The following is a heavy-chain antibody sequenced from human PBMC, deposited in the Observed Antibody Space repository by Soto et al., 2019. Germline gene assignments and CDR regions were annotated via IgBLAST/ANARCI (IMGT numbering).Heavy chain of an antibody. J-gene: IGHJ4*02. V-gene: IGHV3-74*01. CDR2: INGDGSNT. Sequence: EVHLVESGGGLVQPGGSLSLSCAASGFTFSSYWMHWVRQAPGKGLVWVSRINGDGSNTNYADSVKGRFTISRDNAKNTLYLQMNSLRADDTAVYYCVRVCTGGSCYQFDSWGQGTLVTVSS. CDR1: GFTFSSYW. D-gene: IGHD2-15*01. CDR3: VRVCTGGSCYQFDS.